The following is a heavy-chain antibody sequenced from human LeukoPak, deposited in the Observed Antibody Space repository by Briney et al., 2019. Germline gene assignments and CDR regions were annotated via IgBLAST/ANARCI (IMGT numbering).Heavy chain of an antibody. CDR1: GYTFTSYY. D-gene: IGHD6-19*01. CDR2: INPSGGST. V-gene: IGHV1-46*01. J-gene: IGHJ5*02. Sequence: EASVKVSCKASGYTFTSYYMHWVRQAPGQGLEWMGIINPSGGSTSYAQMFQGRVTMTRDTSTSTVYMELSSLRSEDTAVYYCARGRYSSGWYPWFDPWGQGTLVTVSS. CDR3: ARGRYSSGWYPWFDP.